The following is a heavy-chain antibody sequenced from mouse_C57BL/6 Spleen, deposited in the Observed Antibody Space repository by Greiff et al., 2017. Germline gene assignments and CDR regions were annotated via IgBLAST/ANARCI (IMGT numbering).Heavy chain of an antibody. CDR1: GFSLTSYG. Sequence: QVQLKQSGPGLVAPSQSLSITCTVSGFSLTSYGVSWVRQPPGKGLEWLGVIWGDGSTNYHTAHVSSLSISKDNSKSQVFLKLNSQQTDDTATYYFAKPHYGSSYWYFDVWGTGTTVTVSS. V-gene: IGHV2-3*01. CDR3: AKPHYGSSYWYFDV. CDR2: IWGDGST. J-gene: IGHJ1*03. D-gene: IGHD1-1*01.